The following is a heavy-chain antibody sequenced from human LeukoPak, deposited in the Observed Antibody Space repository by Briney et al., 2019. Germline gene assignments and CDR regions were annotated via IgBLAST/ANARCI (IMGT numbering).Heavy chain of an antibody. D-gene: IGHD3-16*01. V-gene: IGHV1-69*04. Sequence: GASVKVSCKASGDTFGSYAINWVRQAPGQGPEWMGRITPFLGIANYPQKFQGRVTITADESTTTVYMELSSLRSEDTAVYYCAREACREVGLMWPRLGGQDCRYDHWGQGTLVTVSS. CDR3: AREACREVGLMWPRLGGQDCRYDH. CDR1: GDTFGSYA. CDR2: ITPFLGIA. J-gene: IGHJ4*02.